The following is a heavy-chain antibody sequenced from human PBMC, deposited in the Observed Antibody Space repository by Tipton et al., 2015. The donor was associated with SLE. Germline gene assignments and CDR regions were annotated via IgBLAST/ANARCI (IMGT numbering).Heavy chain of an antibody. CDR2: MNPNSGNT. J-gene: IGHJ4*02. Sequence: QSGAEVKKPGASVKVSCKASGYTFTSYDINWVRQATGQGLEWMGWMNPNSGNTGYAQKFQGRVTMTRNTPISTAYMELSSLRSEDTAVYYCARGRLLWFRELLYYFDYWGQGTLVTVSS. CDR1: GYTFTSYD. D-gene: IGHD3-10*01. CDR3: ARGRLLWFRELLYYFDY. V-gene: IGHV1-8*01.